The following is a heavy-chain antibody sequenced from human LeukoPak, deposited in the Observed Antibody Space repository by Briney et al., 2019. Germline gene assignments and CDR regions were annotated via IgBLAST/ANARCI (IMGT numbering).Heavy chain of an antibody. Sequence: SETLSLTCTVSGGSISSYYWSWIRQAPGNGLGWIGYIYYSGSTNYNPSLKSRVTISVDTSKNQFSLKLSSVTAADTAVYYCARGGGIRSAFDIWGQGTMVTVSS. CDR2: IYYSGST. CDR3: ARGGGIRSAFDI. D-gene: IGHD3-3*02. J-gene: IGHJ3*02. V-gene: IGHV4-59*01. CDR1: GGSISSYY.